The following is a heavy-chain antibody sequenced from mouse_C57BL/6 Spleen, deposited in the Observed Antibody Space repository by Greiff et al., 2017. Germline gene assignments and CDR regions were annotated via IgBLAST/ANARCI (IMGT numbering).Heavy chain of an antibody. D-gene: IGHD2-4*01. CDR3: ANDSPYAMDY. Sequence: EVNVVESGGGLVQPGGSLKLSCAASGFTFSDYYMYWVRQTPEKRLEWVAYISNGGGSTYYPDTVKGRFTISRDNAKNTLYLQMSRLKSEDTAMYYCANDSPYAMDYWGQGTSVTVSS. CDR1: GFTFSDYY. V-gene: IGHV5-12*01. J-gene: IGHJ4*01. CDR2: ISNGGGST.